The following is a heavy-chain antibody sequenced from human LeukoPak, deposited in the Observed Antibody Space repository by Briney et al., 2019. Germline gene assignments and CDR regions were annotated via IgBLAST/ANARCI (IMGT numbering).Heavy chain of an antibody. Sequence: PSETLSLTCAVYGGSFSGYYWSWIRQPPGKGLEWIGEINHSGSTNYNPSLKSRVTISVDTSKNQFSLKLSSVTAADTAVYYCARGQRWGLLSYYFDYWGQGTLVTVSS. D-gene: IGHD3-16*02. CDR3: ARGQRWGLLSYYFDY. V-gene: IGHV4-34*01. J-gene: IGHJ4*02. CDR1: GGSFSGYY. CDR2: INHSGST.